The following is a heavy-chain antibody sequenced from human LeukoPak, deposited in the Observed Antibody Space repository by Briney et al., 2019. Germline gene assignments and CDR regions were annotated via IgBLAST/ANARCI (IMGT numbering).Heavy chain of an antibody. J-gene: IGHJ5*02. CDR3: ARGYGSGSNWFDP. CDR1: GGSISTYY. D-gene: IGHD3-10*01. Sequence: SETLSLTCTVPGGSISTYYWSWIRQPAGKDLEWIGHIYSSGSTNYNPSLKSRVTMSVDTSKKQLSLKLNSVTAAHTAVYYCARGYGSGSNWFDPWGQGTLVIVSS. CDR2: IYSSGST. V-gene: IGHV4-4*07.